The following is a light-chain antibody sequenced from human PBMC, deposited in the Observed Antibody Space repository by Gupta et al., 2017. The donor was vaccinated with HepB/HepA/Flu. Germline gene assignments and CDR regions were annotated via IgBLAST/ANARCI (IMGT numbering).Light chain of an antibody. CDR3: TSYTTSGTWV. J-gene: IGLJ3*02. CDR2: DVD. CDR1: NSDVGGYNY. V-gene: IGLV2-14*03. Sequence: QSALTQPASVSGSPGQSITISCTGTNSDVGGYNYVSWYQQHPGKAPKLMIYDVDDRTAGISNRFSGSKSGNTASLTISGLQAADEADYYCTSYTTSGTWVFGGGTKLTGL.